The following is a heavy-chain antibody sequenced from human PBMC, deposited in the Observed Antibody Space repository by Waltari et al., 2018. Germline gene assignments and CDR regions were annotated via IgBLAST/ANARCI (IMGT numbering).Heavy chain of an antibody. V-gene: IGHV5-51*01. D-gene: IGHD3-22*01. Sequence: EVQLVQSGAEVKKPGESLKISCKGSGYSFTSYWIGWVRQMPGKGQGWMGVIYPGDSDTRYSPSFQGQVTISADKSISTAYLQWSSLKASDTAMYYCARLSYYDSRRASYYYYGMDVWGQGTTVTVSS. CDR3: ARLSYYDSRRASYYYYGMDV. CDR2: IYPGDSDT. J-gene: IGHJ6*02. CDR1: GYSFTSYW.